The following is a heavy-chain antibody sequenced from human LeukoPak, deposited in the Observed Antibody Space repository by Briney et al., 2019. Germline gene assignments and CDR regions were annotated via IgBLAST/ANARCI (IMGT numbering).Heavy chain of an antibody. Sequence: PGGSLRLSCAASGFTFSRYSMKWVRQAPGKGLEWVSYVSSSSSTIYYGDSVRGRFTVSRDNANNLLYLQMNSLRAEDTAVYYCAGGESEYTSSGDFAYWGQGTLATVSS. CDR3: AGGESEYTSSGDFAY. CDR2: VSSSSSTI. CDR1: GFTFSRYS. V-gene: IGHV3-48*01. J-gene: IGHJ4*02. D-gene: IGHD6-6*01.